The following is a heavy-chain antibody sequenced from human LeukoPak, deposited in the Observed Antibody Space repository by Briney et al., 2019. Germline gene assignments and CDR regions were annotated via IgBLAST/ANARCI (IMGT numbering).Heavy chain of an antibody. CDR1: GNTFTAYY. Sequence: SVKVSCKASGNTFTAYYIHWVRQAPGQGLEWMGRINPNSGGTDYAQNFRGRVTLTRDTSISTAYMDLTRLRSDDTAVYYCASDQAGSVNSFDPWGQGTLVTVSS. V-gene: IGHV1-2*06. J-gene: IGHJ5*02. CDR3: ASDQAGSVNSFDP. CDR2: INPNSGGT.